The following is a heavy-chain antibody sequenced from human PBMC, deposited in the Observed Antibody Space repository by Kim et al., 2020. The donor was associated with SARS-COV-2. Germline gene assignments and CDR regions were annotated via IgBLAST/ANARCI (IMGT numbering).Heavy chain of an antibody. D-gene: IGHD1-1*01. CDR1: GGTFNSYA. J-gene: IGHJ6*02. CDR3: ARRLGSYNWNEYYYYSYGMDV. Sequence: VKVSCKASGGTFNSYAISWVRQAPGQGLEWMGGIIPMFGTAHYAQKFQGRVTITADESTSTAYMELSSLRSEDTAVYYCARRLGSYNWNEYYYYSYGMDVWGQGTTVTVSS. CDR2: IIPMFGTA. V-gene: IGHV1-69*13.